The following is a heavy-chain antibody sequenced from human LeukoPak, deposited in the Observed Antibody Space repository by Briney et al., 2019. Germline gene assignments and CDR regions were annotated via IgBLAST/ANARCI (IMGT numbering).Heavy chain of an antibody. CDR2: IRPDGSDT. V-gene: IGHV3-33*01. Sequence: GGSLRLSCAASGFTFSAYGIHWVRQAPGKGLEWVALIRPDGSDTYYADSVKDRFTISRGNSRSTLYLQMNSLGAEDTAVYYCARNVEYCSNGRCYFDSWGQGTLVTVSS. D-gene: IGHD2-8*01. CDR3: ARNVEYCSNGRCYFDS. CDR1: GFTFSAYG. J-gene: IGHJ4*02.